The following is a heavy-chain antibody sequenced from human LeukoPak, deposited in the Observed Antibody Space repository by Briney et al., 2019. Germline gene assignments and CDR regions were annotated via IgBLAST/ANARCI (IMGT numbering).Heavy chain of an antibody. CDR2: ISSSSSYI. V-gene: IGHV3-21*01. CDR1: GFTFSSYS. Sequence: GGSLRLSCAASGFTFSSYSMNWVRQAPGKGLEWVSSISSSSSYIYYADSVKGRFTISRDNAKNSLYLQMNSLRAEDTAVYHCAREIAVAGTGVLNWFDPWGQGTLVTVSS. D-gene: IGHD6-19*01. J-gene: IGHJ5*02. CDR3: AREIAVAGTGVLNWFDP.